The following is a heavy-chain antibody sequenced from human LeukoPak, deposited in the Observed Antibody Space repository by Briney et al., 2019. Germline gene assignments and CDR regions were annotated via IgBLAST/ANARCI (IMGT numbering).Heavy chain of an antibody. D-gene: IGHD3-3*01. V-gene: IGHV3-30-3*01. Sequence: GGSLRLSCAASGFTFSSYAMHWVRQAPGKGLEWVAVISYDGSNKYYADSVKGRFTISRDNSKNPLYLQMNSLRAEDTAVYYCARGGRTIFGVVIVYYYYGMDVWGQGTTVTVSS. CDR3: ARGGRTIFGVVIVYYYYGMDV. CDR1: GFTFSSYA. CDR2: ISYDGSNK. J-gene: IGHJ6*02.